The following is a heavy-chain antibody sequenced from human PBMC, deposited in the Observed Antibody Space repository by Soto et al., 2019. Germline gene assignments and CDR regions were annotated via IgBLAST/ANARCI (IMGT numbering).Heavy chain of an antibody. CDR1: GFTFSNYG. V-gene: IGHV3-30*18. J-gene: IGHJ6*02. D-gene: IGHD2-2*01. CDR2: ISYDGSNK. CDR3: AKAVGYCSSSSCRDYYYYYGMDV. Sequence: QVQLVESGGGLVQPGRSLRLSCAASGFTFSNYGMHWVRQAPGKGLEWVSVISYDGSNKYYADSVKGRFTISRDNSKNTLYLQMISLRAEDTAVYYCAKAVGYCSSSSCRDYYYYYGMDVWGQGTTVTVSS.